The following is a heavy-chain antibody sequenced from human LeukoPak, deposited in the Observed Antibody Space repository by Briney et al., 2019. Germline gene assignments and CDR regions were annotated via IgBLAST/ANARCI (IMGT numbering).Heavy chain of an antibody. V-gene: IGHV4-39*01. CDR2: IYYSGST. J-gene: IGHJ6*02. CDR3: ASYEMINYESYYYGMDV. D-gene: IGHD3-16*01. CDR1: GGSVSSSIYY. Sequence: SETLSLTCTVPGGSVSSSIYYWGWIRQPPGKGLEWIGSIYYSGSTYYNPSLKSRVTISVDTSKNQFSLKLSSVTAADTAVYYCASYEMINYESYYYGMDVWGQGTTVTVSS.